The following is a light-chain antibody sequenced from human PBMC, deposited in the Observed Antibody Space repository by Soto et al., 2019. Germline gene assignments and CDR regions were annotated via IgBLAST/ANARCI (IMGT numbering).Light chain of an antibody. CDR1: QSVTSY. Sequence: EIVLTQSPVTLSLSPGEGATLSCRASQSVTSYLPWSHPTPGEDPRLLISDASTRAPGIPARFSGSGSGTVFTLAISSLEPEDFAVYYCPQRSNWPPTFGGGTKV. J-gene: IGKJ4*01. CDR3: PQRSNWPPT. V-gene: IGKV3-11*01. CDR2: DAS.